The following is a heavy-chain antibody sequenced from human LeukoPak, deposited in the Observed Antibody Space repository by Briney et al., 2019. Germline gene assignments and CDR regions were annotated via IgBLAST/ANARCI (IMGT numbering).Heavy chain of an antibody. CDR3: ARPLAWGDSSGYEVYY. CDR1: GYSFTSYW. D-gene: IGHD3-22*01. J-gene: IGHJ4*02. V-gene: IGHV5-51*01. CDR2: IYPGDSDT. Sequence: PGESLKIPCKGSGYSFTSYWIGWARQMPGKGLEWMEIIYPGDSDTRYSPSFQGQVTTSADHPISTAYLQWSRLKASDTAMYYCARPLAWGDSSGYEVYYWGQGTLVTVSS.